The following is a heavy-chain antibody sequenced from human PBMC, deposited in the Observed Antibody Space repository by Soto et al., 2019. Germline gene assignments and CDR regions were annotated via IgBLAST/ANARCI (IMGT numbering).Heavy chain of an antibody. CDR2: IVPILGTT. J-gene: IGHJ5*02. Sequence: QVQLVQSGAELKEPGSSVRVSCRVSGGTFVSSAFAWVRQSLGEGIEWMGGIVPILGTTKYAEKFQGRVTISADESTRTADLELSSLVVADTAVYFCAKKNPHGDSNKAWLDPWGQGTLVIVSS. D-gene: IGHD2-15*01. CDR3: AKKNPHGDSNKAWLDP. V-gene: IGHV1-69*01. CDR1: GGTFVSSA.